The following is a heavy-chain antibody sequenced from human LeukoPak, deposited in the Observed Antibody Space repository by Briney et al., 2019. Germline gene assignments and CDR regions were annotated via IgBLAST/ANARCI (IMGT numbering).Heavy chain of an antibody. V-gene: IGHV4-39*01. D-gene: IGHD5-12*01. J-gene: IGHJ4*02. Sequence: SETLSLTCTVSGGSISSSSYYWGWIRQPPGKGLEWIGSIYYSGSTYYNPSLKSRVTISVDTSKNQFSLKLSSVTAADTAVYYCARGRLRYSGYAGYFDYWGQGTLVTVSS. CDR2: IYYSGST. CDR3: ARGRLRYSGYAGYFDY. CDR1: GGSISSSSYY.